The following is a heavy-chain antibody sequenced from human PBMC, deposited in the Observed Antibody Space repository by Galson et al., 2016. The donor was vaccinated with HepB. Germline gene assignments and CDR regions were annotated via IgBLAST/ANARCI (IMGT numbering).Heavy chain of an antibody. Sequence: PALVKPTQTLTLTCTFSGFSLSTGQVGVGWIRQPPGKALEWLALIYRNDGKRYSPPLKSRLTITKDNSKNQVVLTMTNMDPEDTSTYYCAHRKSSVGLNWFEPWGQGILVTVSS. CDR3: AHRKSSVGLNWFEP. CDR2: IYRNDGK. D-gene: IGHD1-26*01. V-gene: IGHV2-5*01. J-gene: IGHJ5*02. CDR1: GFSLSTGQVG.